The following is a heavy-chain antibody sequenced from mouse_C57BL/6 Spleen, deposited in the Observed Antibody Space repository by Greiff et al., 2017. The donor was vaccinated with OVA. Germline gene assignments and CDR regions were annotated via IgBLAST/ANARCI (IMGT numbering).Heavy chain of an antibody. V-gene: IGHV10-1*01. CDR2: IRSKSNNYAT. J-gene: IGHJ1*03. CDR3: VRKGYSNYEDWYFDV. D-gene: IGHD2-5*01. Sequence: EVMLVESGGGLVQPKGSLKLSCAASGFSFNTYAMNWVRQAPGKGLEWVARIRSKSNNYATYYADSVKDRFTISRDDSESMLYLQMNNLKTEDTAMYYCVRKGYSNYEDWYFDVWGTGTTVTVSS. CDR1: GFSFNTYA.